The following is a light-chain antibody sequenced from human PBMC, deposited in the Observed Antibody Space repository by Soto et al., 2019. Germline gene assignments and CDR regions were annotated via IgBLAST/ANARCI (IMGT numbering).Light chain of an antibody. CDR2: AAS. CDR1: QSISGN. J-gene: IGKJ4*01. CDR3: QQYNNWPPIT. V-gene: IGKV3-15*01. Sequence: EIVMTQSPATLSVSPGERATLSCRASQSISGNLAWYHQKPGQAPRLLMYAASTRATGIPATFSGSGSGTEFTLTISSLQSEDVAVYYCQQYNNWPPITFGGGTKVEIK.